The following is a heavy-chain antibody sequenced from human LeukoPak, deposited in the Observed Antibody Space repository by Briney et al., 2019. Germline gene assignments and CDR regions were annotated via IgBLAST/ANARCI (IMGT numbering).Heavy chain of an antibody. D-gene: IGHD2-15*01. Sequence: GRSLRLSCAASGFTFDDYGMHWVRQAPGKGLEWVSGISWNSGSIDYADSVKGRFTISRDNAKNSVYLQVNSLRPEDTALYYCAIDTAAKTRDYFGIDVWGQGTTGTVSS. V-gene: IGHV3-9*01. J-gene: IGHJ6*02. CDR1: GFTFDDYG. CDR2: ISWNSGSI. CDR3: AIDTAAKTRDYFGIDV.